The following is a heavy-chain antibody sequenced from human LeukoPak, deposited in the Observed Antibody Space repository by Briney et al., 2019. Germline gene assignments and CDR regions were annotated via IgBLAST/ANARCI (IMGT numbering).Heavy chain of an antibody. Sequence: GSLRLSSAASGFPFSSYAMSWARPAPGKGLGWVSVIIGSGLSTYYAASVKGRFTISRDNSKNTLYLQMNSLRAEDTAVYYCAKGSVYYYDRPGYFDYWGQGTLVTVSS. D-gene: IGHD3-22*01. V-gene: IGHV3-23*01. CDR1: GFPFSSYA. CDR3: AKGSVYYYDRPGYFDY. J-gene: IGHJ4*02. CDR2: IIGSGLST.